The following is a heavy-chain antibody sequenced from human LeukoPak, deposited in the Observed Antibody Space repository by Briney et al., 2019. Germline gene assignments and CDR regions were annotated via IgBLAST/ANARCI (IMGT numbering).Heavy chain of an antibody. CDR2: ISYDGKKD. D-gene: IGHD2-15*01. CDR3: ARDADPAARGWLDP. J-gene: IGHJ5*02. V-gene: IGHV3-30*04. Sequence: PGGSLRLPCAASGFTFSGPPMHWVRQAPGKGLEWVALISYDGKKDFYTDSVKGRFTISRDDSKNTVFLQMDSLRADDTAMYFCARDADPAARGWLDPWGQGTLVTVSS. CDR1: GFTFSGPP.